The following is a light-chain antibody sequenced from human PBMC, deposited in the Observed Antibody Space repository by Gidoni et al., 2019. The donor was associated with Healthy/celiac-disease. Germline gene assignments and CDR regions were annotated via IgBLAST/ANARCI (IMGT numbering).Light chain of an antibody. CDR1: QSVSSN. V-gene: IGKV3-15*01. J-gene: IGKJ2*01. CDR3: QQYNNWPRLNT. Sequence: EIGMTPSPATLSVSPGERATLSCRASQSVSSNLAWYQQKPGQAPRLLIYGASNRATGIPARFSGSGSGTEFTLTISSLQSEDFAVYYCQQYNNWPRLNTFGQGTKLEIK. CDR2: GAS.